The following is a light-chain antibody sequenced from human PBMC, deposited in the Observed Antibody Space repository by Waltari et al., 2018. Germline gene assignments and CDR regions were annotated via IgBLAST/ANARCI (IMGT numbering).Light chain of an antibody. CDR3: QQYNDWLPLT. Sequence: EVVMTQSPATLSLSPGERATPSCRASQSVSSFLAWYQQKTGQAPRPLIYGASTRATGIPARFSGSGSGTEFTLTISSLQSEEFAVYYCQQYNDWLPLTFGGGTKVEIK. V-gene: IGKV3-15*01. CDR1: QSVSSF. CDR2: GAS. J-gene: IGKJ4*01.